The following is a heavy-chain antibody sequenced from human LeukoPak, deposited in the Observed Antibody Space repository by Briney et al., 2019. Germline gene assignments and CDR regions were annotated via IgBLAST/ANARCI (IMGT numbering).Heavy chain of an antibody. J-gene: IGHJ5*02. CDR2: ISTSSTYI. D-gene: IGHD3-22*01. Sequence: PGGSLRLSCAASGFTFSSSTMNWVRQAPGKGLEWVSSISTSSTYIYCADSVKGRFTISRDNAKNSLYLQMNSLRAEDTAVYYCARDLNYHDSSGYYHWGQGTLVTVSS. CDR1: GFTFSSST. CDR3: ARDLNYHDSSGYYH. V-gene: IGHV3-21*01.